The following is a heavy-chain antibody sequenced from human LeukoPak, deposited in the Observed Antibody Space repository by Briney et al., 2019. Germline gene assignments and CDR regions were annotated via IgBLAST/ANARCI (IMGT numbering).Heavy chain of an antibody. J-gene: IGHJ4*02. CDR2: ISGNGVSS. D-gene: IGHD1-7*01. CDR3: ARSTEGTAHFDY. CDR1: ELIFSSYE. Sequence: GGTLRLSCETSELIFSSYEMHWVRQTPGRGLEYVSGISGNGVSSYYALSVKGRFTISRDNSKNTLYLQMGSLKTEDMAVYYCARSTEGTAHFDYWGQGTLVIVSS. V-gene: IGHV3-64*01.